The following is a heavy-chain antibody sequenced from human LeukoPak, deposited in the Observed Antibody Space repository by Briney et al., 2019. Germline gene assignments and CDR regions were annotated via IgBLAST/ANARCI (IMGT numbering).Heavy chain of an antibody. CDR1: GYSFSSYA. CDR3: ARGPPVTRVEYFEH. Sequence: ASAKVSCKASGYSFSSYAISWVRQAPGQGLEWMGWISGYNGKTNYAQNLQGRVTMTTDTSTSTVYMELRSLRSDDTAVYYCARGPPVTRVEYFEHWGQGTLVTVSS. D-gene: IGHD4-17*01. CDR2: ISGYNGKT. V-gene: IGHV1-18*01. J-gene: IGHJ1*01.